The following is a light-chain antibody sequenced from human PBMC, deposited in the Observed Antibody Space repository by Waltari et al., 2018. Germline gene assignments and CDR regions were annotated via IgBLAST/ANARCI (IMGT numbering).Light chain of an antibody. Sequence: DVVMTQSPLSLPVSLRQPASIPCTSSQSLVFSDGTTYLHWFQQRPGQFPRRLIYKVSNRDFGVPDRFSGSGSGTDFTLKISRMEAEDVGVYYCMQTTHWPRTFGQGTNVEIK. CDR1: QSLVFSDGTTY. CDR2: KVS. CDR3: MQTTHWPRT. J-gene: IGKJ1*01. V-gene: IGKV2-30*01.